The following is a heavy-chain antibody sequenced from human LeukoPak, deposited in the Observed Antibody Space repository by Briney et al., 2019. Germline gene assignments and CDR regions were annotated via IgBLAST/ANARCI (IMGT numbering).Heavy chain of an antibody. CDR3: AKDIAAAFFDY. V-gene: IGHV3-30*18. CDR2: ISYDGSNK. CDR1: GFTFDDYG. J-gene: IGHJ4*02. D-gene: IGHD6-13*01. Sequence: GGSLRLSCAASGFTFDDYGMHWVRQAPGKGLEWVAVISYDGSNKYYADSVEGRFTISRDNSKNTLYLQMNSLRAEDTAVYYCAKDIAAAFFDYWGQGTLVTVSS.